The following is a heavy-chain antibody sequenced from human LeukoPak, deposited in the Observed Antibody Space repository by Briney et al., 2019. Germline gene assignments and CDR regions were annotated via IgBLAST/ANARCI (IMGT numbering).Heavy chain of an antibody. CDR3: ATEQHLDCSSGSCYPDAFDI. J-gene: IGHJ3*02. D-gene: IGHD2-15*01. V-gene: IGHV3-33*01. CDR1: GFTFSSYG. CDR2: IWYDGSNK. Sequence: GGSLRLSCAASGFTFSSYGMHWVRQAPGKGLGWVAVIWYDGSNKYYADSVKGRFTISRDNSKNTLYLEINSLRAEDEAAECFATEQHLDCSSGSCYPDAFDIWGQGTMVTVSS.